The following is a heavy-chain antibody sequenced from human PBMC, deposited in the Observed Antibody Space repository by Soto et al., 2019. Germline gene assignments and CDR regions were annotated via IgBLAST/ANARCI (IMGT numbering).Heavy chain of an antibody. J-gene: IGHJ5*02. D-gene: IGHD3-3*01. CDR1: GGSISSGDYY. CDR3: ARGITIFGVVISEWFDP. CDR2: IYYSGST. V-gene: IGHV4-30-4*01. Sequence: SETLSLTCTVSGGSISSGDYYWSWIRQPPGKGLEWIGYIYYSGSTYYNPSLKSRVTISVDTSKNQFSLKLSSVTAADTAVYYCARGITIFGVVISEWFDPWGQGTLVTVSS.